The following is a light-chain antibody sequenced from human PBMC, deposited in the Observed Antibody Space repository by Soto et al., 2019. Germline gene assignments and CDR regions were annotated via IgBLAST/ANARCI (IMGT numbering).Light chain of an antibody. J-gene: IGLJ2*01. Sequence: QSVLTQPPSVSGAPGQRVTISCTGSNSNIGAGYDVHWYQHLPGTAPKLLIYRNTNRPSGVPDRFSGSKSGASASLAITGLQAEDEADYYCQSYDSRLSGPVIFGGGTKLTVL. CDR3: QSYDSRLSGPVI. V-gene: IGLV1-40*01. CDR2: RNT. CDR1: NSNIGAGYD.